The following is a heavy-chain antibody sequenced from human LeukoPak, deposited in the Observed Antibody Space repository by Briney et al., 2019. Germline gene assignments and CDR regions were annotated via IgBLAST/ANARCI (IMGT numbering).Heavy chain of an antibody. J-gene: IGHJ6*03. V-gene: IGHV5-51*01. CDR3: ARLTADSSGYYYVDYYYMDV. Sequence: GESLKISCKGSGYSFTSYWIGWVRQMPGKGLEWMGIIYPGDSDTTYSPSFQGQVTISADKSISTAYLQWSSLKASDTAMYYCARLTADSSGYYYVDYYYMDVWGKGTTVTVSS. CDR2: IYPGDSDT. D-gene: IGHD3-22*01. CDR1: GYSFTSYW.